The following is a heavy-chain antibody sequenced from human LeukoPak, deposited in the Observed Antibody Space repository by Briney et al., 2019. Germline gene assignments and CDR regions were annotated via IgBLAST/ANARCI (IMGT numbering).Heavy chain of an antibody. CDR3: ARDVYGSGRGWFDP. J-gene: IGHJ5*02. CDR2: IYTSGST. CDR1: GGSISSYY. Sequence: SETLSLTCTVSGGSISSYYWSWIRQPAGKGLEWIGRIYTSGSTNYNPSLKSRVTISVDTSKNQFSLKLSSVTAADTAVYYCARDVYGSGRGWFDPWGQGTLVTVSS. D-gene: IGHD3-10*01. V-gene: IGHV4-4*07.